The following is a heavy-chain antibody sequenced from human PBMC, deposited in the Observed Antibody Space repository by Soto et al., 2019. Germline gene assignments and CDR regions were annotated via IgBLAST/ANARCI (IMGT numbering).Heavy chain of an antibody. V-gene: IGHV3-11*01. Sequence: PGGSLRLSCAASGFTLSDYYMSWIRQAPGKGLEWISYSSSSGSAVYYADSVKGRFTISRDNPKNSLNLQMNSLTAEDTAVYYCATGRWMANDYWGQGTLVTVSS. CDR1: GFTLSDYY. D-gene: IGHD5-12*01. CDR2: SSSSGSAV. CDR3: ATGRWMANDY. J-gene: IGHJ4*02.